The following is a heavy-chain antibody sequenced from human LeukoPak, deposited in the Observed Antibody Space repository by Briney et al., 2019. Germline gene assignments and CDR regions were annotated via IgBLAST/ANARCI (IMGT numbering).Heavy chain of an antibody. D-gene: IGHD1-26*01. V-gene: IGHV3-21*01. CDR3: ARRSDSGSYFFDY. Sequence: GGSLRLSCAASGFTFSSYSMNWVRQAPGKGLEWVSSISSSSSYIHYADSVKGRFTISRDNAKNSLYLQMNSLRAEDTAVYYCARRSDSGSYFFDYWGQGTLVTVSS. J-gene: IGHJ4*02. CDR2: ISSSSSYI. CDR1: GFTFSSYS.